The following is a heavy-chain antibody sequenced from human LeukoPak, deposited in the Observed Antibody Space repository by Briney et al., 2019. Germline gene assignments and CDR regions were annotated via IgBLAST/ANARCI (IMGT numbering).Heavy chain of an antibody. Sequence: ASVKVSCKASGYTFTSYAMNWVRQAPGQGLEWMGWINTNTGNPSYARGFTGRFVFSLDTSVSTAYLQISSLKAEDTAVYYCARVGDNSGWYGNRVSYWGQGTLVTVSS. CDR3: ARVGDNSGWYGNRVSY. CDR1: GYTFTSYA. D-gene: IGHD6-19*01. V-gene: IGHV7-4-1*02. CDR2: INTNTGNP. J-gene: IGHJ4*02.